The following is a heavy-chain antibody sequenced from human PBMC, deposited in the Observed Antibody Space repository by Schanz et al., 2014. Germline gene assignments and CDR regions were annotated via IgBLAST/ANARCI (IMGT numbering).Heavy chain of an antibody. D-gene: IGHD6-13*01. V-gene: IGHV1-2*02. CDR3: ARVYRWQHILGHFDS. Sequence: QVQLVQSGPEVKKPGASVRVSCQASGYTFVGYYIHWLRQAPGQGLEWMGWINPDSGDTNYVQNFQGRVTMTRDTSITTAYMDLSRLTSDDTAMYYCARVYRWQHILGHFDSWGQGSLVTVSS. CDR2: INPDSGDT. J-gene: IGHJ4*02. CDR1: GYTFVGYY.